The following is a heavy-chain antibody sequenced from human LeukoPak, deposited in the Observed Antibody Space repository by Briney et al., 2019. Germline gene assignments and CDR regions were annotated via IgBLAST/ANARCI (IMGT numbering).Heavy chain of an antibody. Sequence: ASVTVSCKASGYTFTSYDINWVRQATGQGLEWMGWMNPNSGNTGYAQKFQGRVTMTRNTSISTAYMELSSLRSEDTAVYYCARGEDTAMGTDYWAREPWSPSPQ. CDR3: ARGEDTAMGTDY. CDR1: GYTFTSYD. V-gene: IGHV1-8*01. J-gene: IGHJ4*02. D-gene: IGHD5-18*01. CDR2: MNPNSGNT.